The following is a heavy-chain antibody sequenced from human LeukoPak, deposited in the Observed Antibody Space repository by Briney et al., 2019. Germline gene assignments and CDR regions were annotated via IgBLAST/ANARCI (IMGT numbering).Heavy chain of an antibody. Sequence: GGSLRLSCAASGSTFSSYAMHWVRQAPGKGLEWVAVISYDGSNKYYADSVKGRFTISRDNSKNTLYLQMNSLRAEDTAVYYCARDPWELSLIGAFDIWGQGTMVTVSS. CDR2: ISYDGSNK. V-gene: IGHV3-30-3*01. J-gene: IGHJ3*02. CDR3: ARDPWELSLIGAFDI. D-gene: IGHD1-26*01. CDR1: GSTFSSYA.